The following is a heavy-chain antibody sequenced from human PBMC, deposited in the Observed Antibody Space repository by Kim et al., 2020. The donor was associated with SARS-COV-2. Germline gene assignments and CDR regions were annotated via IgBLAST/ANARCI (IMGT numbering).Heavy chain of an antibody. D-gene: IGHD3-16*01. CDR1: GGSISSYY. Sequence: SETLSLTCTVSGGSISSYYWSWIRQPPGKGLEWIGYIYYSGSTNYNPSLKSRITMSVDMSKNQFSLKLSSVTAADTAVYYCARAGERVTYFNFQHWGQGTLVNVSS. CDR2: IYYSGST. V-gene: IGHV4-59*01. CDR3: ARAGERVTYFNFQH. J-gene: IGHJ1*01.